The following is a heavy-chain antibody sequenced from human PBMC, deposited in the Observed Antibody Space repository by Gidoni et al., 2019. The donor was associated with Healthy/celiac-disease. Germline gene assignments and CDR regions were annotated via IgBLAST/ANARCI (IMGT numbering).Heavy chain of an antibody. V-gene: IGHV4-59*01. CDR3: ARHGDFDY. J-gene: IGHJ4*02. CDR1: GGSLSSYY. D-gene: IGHD3-16*01. Sequence: QVQLQESGPGLEKPSETLSPPCPVSGGSLSSYYWSWIRQPLGKGLGWIGYIYYSGSTNYNPSLKSRVTISVETSKNQFSLKLSSVTAADTAVYYCARHGDFDYWGQGTLVTVSS. CDR2: IYYSGST.